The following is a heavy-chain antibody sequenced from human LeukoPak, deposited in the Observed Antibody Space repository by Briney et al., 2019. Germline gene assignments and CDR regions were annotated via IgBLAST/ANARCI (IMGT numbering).Heavy chain of an antibody. Sequence: GGSLRLSCAASGLTLSRYAVNWARQAPGRGLEWVSYISPSGDSTVYAESVKGRFTISRDNSKNMLYLQMDSLRAADTAIYYCVKKVYYYMDVWGKGTTVTVSS. CDR1: GLTLSRYA. J-gene: IGHJ6*03. CDR2: ISPSGDST. CDR3: VKKVYYYMDV. V-gene: IGHV3-23*01.